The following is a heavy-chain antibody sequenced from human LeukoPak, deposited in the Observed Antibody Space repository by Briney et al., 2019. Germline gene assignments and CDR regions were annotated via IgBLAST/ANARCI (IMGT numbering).Heavy chain of an antibody. CDR2: ISSSSSYI. Sequence: GGSLRLSCAASGFTFSSYSMNWVRQAPGKGLEWVSSISSSSSYIYYADSVKGRFTISRDNAKNSLYLQMNSLRAEDTAVYYCARALIMGELLHSSSFDPWGQGTLVTVSS. CDR3: ARALIMGELLHSSSFDP. J-gene: IGHJ5*02. CDR1: GFTFSSYS. V-gene: IGHV3-21*01. D-gene: IGHD1-26*01.